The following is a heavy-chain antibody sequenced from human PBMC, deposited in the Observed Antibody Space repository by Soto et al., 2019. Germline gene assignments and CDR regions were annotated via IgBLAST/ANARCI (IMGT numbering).Heavy chain of an antibody. J-gene: IGHJ4*02. CDR2: ISGSGGST. V-gene: IGHV3-23*01. CDR3: AKDRNYGDPGPQYYFDY. Sequence: GGSLRLSCAASGFTFSSYAMSWVRQAPGKGLEWVSAISGSGGSTYYADSVKGRFTISRDNSKNTLYLQMNSLRAEDTAVYYCAKDRNYGDPGPQYYFDYWGQGALVTVSS. CDR1: GFTFSSYA. D-gene: IGHD4-17*01.